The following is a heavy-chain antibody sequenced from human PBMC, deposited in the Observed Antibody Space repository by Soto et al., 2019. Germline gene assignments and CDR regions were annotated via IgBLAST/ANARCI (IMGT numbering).Heavy chain of an antibody. Sequence: QVQLVESGGGVVQPGRSLRLSCAASGFTFSSYGMHWVRQAPDKGLEWVAVISYDGSNKYYADSVKGRFTISRDNSKNTLYLQMNSLRAEDTAVYYCAKGPTRWELQGNYFDYWGQGTLVTVSS. CDR1: GFTFSSYG. D-gene: IGHD1-26*01. V-gene: IGHV3-30*18. CDR2: ISYDGSNK. CDR3: AKGPTRWELQGNYFDY. J-gene: IGHJ4*02.